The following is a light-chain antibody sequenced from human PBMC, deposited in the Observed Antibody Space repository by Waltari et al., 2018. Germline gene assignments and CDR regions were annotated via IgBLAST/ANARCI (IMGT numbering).Light chain of an antibody. CDR3: QQYNVWPPWT. CDR1: QGIHSD. J-gene: IGKJ1*01. Sequence: EVVMTQSPATLSVSPGERATLPCRASQGIHSDLAWYQQKPGQPPRLPIYSASTRATGVPARFTGSGSGTEFTLTVSSLQPEDSAVYYCQQYNVWPPWTFGQGTKVEIK. V-gene: IGKV3-15*01. CDR2: SAS.